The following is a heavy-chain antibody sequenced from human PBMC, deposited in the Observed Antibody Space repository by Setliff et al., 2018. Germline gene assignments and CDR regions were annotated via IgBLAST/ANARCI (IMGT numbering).Heavy chain of an antibody. J-gene: IGHJ4*02. Sequence: PSETLSLTCTVSGVSVRGYYWSWIRQPPGKGLEWIGYMYYSGDTNYNPSLKSRVTISVDTSKNQFSLELRSVTAADTAVYYCARLPPLHTPMALTFDYWGQGILVTVSS. CDR3: ARLPPLHTPMALTFDY. CDR1: GVSVRGYY. V-gene: IGHV4-59*08. CDR2: MYYSGDT. D-gene: IGHD5-18*01.